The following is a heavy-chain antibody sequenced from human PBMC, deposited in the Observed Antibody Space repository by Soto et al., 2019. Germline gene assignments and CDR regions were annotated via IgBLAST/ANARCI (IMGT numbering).Heavy chain of an antibody. CDR3: ARPYYYGSGIYSY. Sequence: EVQLVQSGAEVKKPGESLRISCKGSGYSFTSYWIRWVRQMPGKGLEWMGRIDPSDSYTNYSPSFQGHATISADKSISTAYLQWSRLKAADTAMYYCARPYYYGSGIYSYWGQGTLVTVSS. D-gene: IGHD3-10*01. V-gene: IGHV5-10-1*01. J-gene: IGHJ4*02. CDR2: IDPSDSYT. CDR1: GYSFTSYW.